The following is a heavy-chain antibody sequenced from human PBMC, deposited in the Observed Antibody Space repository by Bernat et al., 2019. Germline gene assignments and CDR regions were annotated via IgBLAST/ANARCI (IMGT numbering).Heavy chain of an antibody. Sequence: QVQLQQWGAGLFKPSVTLSLTCAVYGGSFSGYYWSWIRQPPGKGLEWIGEINHSGSTNYNPSLKSRVTISVDTSKNQFSLKLSSVTAADTAVYYCARHLGPGKYYYMDVWGKGTTVTVSS. CDR2: INHSGST. V-gene: IGHV4-34*01. J-gene: IGHJ6*03. CDR1: GGSFSGYY. CDR3: ARHLGPGKYYYMDV.